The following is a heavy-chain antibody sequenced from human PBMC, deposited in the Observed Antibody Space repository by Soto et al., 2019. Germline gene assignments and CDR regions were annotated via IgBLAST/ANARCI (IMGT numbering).Heavy chain of an antibody. CDR2: IWYDGSNK. CDR1: GFTFSSYF. D-gene: IGHD3-22*01. CDR3: AREEYYYDSSGYYHGQYFQH. J-gene: IGHJ1*01. Sequence: GGSLRLSCAASGFTFSSYFMHWVRQAPGKGLEWVAVIWYDGSNKYYADSVKGRFTISRDNSKNTLYLQMNSLRAEDAAVYYCAREEYYYDSSGYYHGQYFQHWGQGTLVTVSS. V-gene: IGHV3-33*01.